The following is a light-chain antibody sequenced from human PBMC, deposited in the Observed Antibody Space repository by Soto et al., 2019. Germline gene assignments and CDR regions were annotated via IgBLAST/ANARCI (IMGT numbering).Light chain of an antibody. V-gene: IGLV2-14*01. Sequence: QSALTQPASVSGSPGQSITISCTGTSSDIGGYNYVSWYQQHPGKAPKLMIYGVTNRPSGVSNRFSGSKSGNTASLTISGLQAEDEADYYCSSYTITSTPYVLGTGTKVTVL. J-gene: IGLJ1*01. CDR1: SSDIGGYNY. CDR2: GVT. CDR3: SSYTITSTPYV.